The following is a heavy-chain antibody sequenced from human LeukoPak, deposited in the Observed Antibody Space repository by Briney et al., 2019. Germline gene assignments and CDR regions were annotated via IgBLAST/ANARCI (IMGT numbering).Heavy chain of an antibody. CDR3: AKEEVAVALGP. Sequence: GGSLRLSCAASGFTFDDYAMHWVRQAPGKGLEWVSGISWNSGSIGYADSVKGRFTISRDNAKNSLCLQMNSLRAEDTALYYCAKEEVAVALGPWGQGTLVTVSS. CDR2: ISWNSGSI. J-gene: IGHJ5*02. D-gene: IGHD6-19*01. CDR1: GFTFDDYA. V-gene: IGHV3-9*01.